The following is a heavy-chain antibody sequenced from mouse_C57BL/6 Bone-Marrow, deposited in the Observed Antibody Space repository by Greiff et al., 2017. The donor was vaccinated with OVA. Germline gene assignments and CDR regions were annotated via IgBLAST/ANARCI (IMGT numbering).Heavy chain of an antibody. V-gene: IGHV1-69*01. D-gene: IGHD1-1*01. J-gene: IGHJ3*01. CDR1: GYTFTSYW. CDR3: ASFSYYYGSSWFAY. CDR2: IDPSDSDT. Sequence: QVQLQQPGAELVMPGASVKLSCKASGYTFTSYWMHWVKQRPGQGLEWIGEIDPSDSDTNYNQKFKGKSTLTVDKSSSTAYMQLSSLTSEDSAVYYWASFSYYYGSSWFAYWGQGTLVTVSA.